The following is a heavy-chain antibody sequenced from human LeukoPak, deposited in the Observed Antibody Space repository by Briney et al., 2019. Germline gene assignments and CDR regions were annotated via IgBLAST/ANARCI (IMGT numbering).Heavy chain of an antibody. J-gene: IGHJ4*02. Sequence: ASVTVSCKASGYTFTSYAISWVRQAPGQGLEWMGWISTYNGNTNYVQKLQGRVSMTTDTSTRTAYMELRSLRSDDTAVYYCARAGNYFDGTGYFRHWGQGTLGTVSS. CDR1: GYTFTSYA. CDR2: ISTYNGNT. D-gene: IGHD3-22*01. V-gene: IGHV1-18*01. CDR3: ARAGNYFDGTGYFRH.